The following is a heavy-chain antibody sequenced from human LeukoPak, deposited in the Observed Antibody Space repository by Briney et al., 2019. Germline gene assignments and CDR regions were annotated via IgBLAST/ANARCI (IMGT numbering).Heavy chain of an antibody. CDR1: GFTFSSYA. Sequence: PGGSLRLSCAASGFTFSSYAMHWVRQAPGKGLEWVAVISYDGSNKYYADSVKGRFAISRDNSGNTVFLQMNSLRAEDTAVYYCARGGYSGSYYGFDYWGQGTLVTVSS. CDR3: ARGGYSGSYYGFDY. CDR2: ISYDGSNK. V-gene: IGHV3-30*03. D-gene: IGHD1-26*01. J-gene: IGHJ4*02.